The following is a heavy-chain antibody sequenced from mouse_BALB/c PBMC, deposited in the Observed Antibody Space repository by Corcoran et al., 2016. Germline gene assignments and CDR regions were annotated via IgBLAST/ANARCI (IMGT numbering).Heavy chain of an antibody. CDR2: INTYTGEP. V-gene: IGHV9-3-1*01. D-gene: IGHD6-1*01. Sequence: QIQVVQSEPELRKPGEPVKISCKASGYPFTNYGMNWVKQAPGKGLKWMGWINTYTGEPTYADDFKGRFAFSLETSASTAYLQINNLKNEDTAKYFCARAPLHYYAMDYWGQGTSVTVSS. J-gene: IGHJ4*01. CDR1: GYPFTNYG. CDR3: ARAPLHYYAMDY.